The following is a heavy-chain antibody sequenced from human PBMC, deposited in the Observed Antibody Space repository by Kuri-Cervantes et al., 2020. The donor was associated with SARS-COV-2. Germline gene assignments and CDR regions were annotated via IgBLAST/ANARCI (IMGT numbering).Heavy chain of an antibody. Sequence: SETLSLTCAVYGGSFSGYYWSWIRQPPGKGLEWIGEINDGGSTNCNPSLKSRVTISIDTSNNHFSLKPSSVTAADTAVYYCARGVDGYNGWGQGTLVTVSS. V-gene: IGHV4-34*01. J-gene: IGHJ4*02. CDR2: INDGGST. CDR3: ARGVDGYNG. D-gene: IGHD5-24*01. CDR1: GGSFSGYY.